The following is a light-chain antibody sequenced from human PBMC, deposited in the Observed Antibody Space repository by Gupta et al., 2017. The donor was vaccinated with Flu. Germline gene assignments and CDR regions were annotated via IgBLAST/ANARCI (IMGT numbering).Light chain of an antibody. V-gene: IGKV1-39*01. J-gene: IGKJ3*01. Sequence: SSLAASVGDRVTITCRASQSISNYLKWYQHKPGEAPKLLVYRASSLQSGVLSRFIGSGSGTDFTLTISSLQPEDCATYFCQQSHSTPRLTFGPGTKVDI. CDR3: QQSHSTPRLT. CDR1: QSISNY. CDR2: RAS.